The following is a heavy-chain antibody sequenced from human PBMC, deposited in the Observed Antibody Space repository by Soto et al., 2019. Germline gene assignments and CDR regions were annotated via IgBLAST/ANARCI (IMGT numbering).Heavy chain of an antibody. J-gene: IGHJ6*02. V-gene: IGHV3-30-3*01. CDR1: GFSFGRYA. Sequence: GGSLRLSCAASGFSFGRYAMRWVRQAPGKGLEWVASIPYDGGDRKYADSVKGRFTISRDNAKDMLYLHMSSLGPDDTSVYYCAREYLDYGPDVWGQGTSVTVSS. CDR2: IPYDGGDR. CDR3: AREYLDYGPDV.